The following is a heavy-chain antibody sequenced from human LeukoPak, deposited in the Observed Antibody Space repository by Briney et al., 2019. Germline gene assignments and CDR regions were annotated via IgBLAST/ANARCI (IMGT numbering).Heavy chain of an antibody. J-gene: IGHJ4*02. Sequence: SSETLSLTCTVSGVSISSYYWSWIRQPPGKGLEWIGYIYYSGSTNYNPSLKSRVTISVDTSKNQFSLKLSSVTAADTAVYYCARGSVDTAMVHYFDYWGQGTLVTVSS. D-gene: IGHD5-18*01. CDR2: IYYSGST. V-gene: IGHV4-59*01. CDR1: GVSISSYY. CDR3: ARGSVDTAMVHYFDY.